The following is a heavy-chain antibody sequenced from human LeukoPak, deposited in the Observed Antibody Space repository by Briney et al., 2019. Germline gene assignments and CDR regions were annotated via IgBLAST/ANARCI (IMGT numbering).Heavy chain of an antibody. CDR1: GFTFSSYA. CDR2: ISGSGTST. CDR3: ARDGEYSSGWYYFDY. V-gene: IGHV3-23*01. J-gene: IGHJ4*02. D-gene: IGHD6-19*01. Sequence: PGGSLRLSCAASGFTFSSYAMSWVRQAPGKGLEWVSGISGSGTSTYYADSVQGRFTISRDNSKNTLYLQMNSLRAGDTAAYYCARDGEYSSGWYYFDYWGQGTLVTVSS.